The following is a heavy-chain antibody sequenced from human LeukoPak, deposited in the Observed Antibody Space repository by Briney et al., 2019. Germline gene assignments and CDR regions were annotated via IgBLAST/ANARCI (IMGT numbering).Heavy chain of an antibody. CDR1: GGSISSYY. CDR2: IYYSGST. V-gene: IGHV4-59*01. J-gene: IGHJ4*02. Sequence: SETLSLTCTVSGGSISSYYWSWIRQPPGKGLEWIGYIYYSGSTNYNPSLKSRVTISVDTSKNQFSLKLSSVTAADTAVYYCARGDLEAPLDYWGQGTLVIVSS. CDR3: ARGDLEAPLDY.